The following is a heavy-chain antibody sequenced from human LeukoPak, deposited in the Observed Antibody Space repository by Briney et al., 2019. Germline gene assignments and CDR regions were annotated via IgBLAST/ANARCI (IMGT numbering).Heavy chain of an antibody. CDR2: IYTGGGA. J-gene: IGHJ5*02. CDR3: AKERITMVRGPPNWFDP. D-gene: IGHD3-10*01. V-gene: IGHV3-53*05. CDR1: GFTVSSNY. Sequence: GGSLRLSCAASGFTVSSNYMSWVRQAAGKGLEWVSVIYTGGGAYYADSVKGRFTISRDNSKNTLYLQMNSLRAEDTAVYYCAKERITMVRGPPNWFDPWGQGTLVTVSS.